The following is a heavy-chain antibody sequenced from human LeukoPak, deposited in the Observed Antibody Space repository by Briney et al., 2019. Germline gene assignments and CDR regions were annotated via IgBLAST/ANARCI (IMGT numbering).Heavy chain of an antibody. Sequence: GGSLRLSCAASGFTFSSYGMHWVRQAPGKGLEWVAFVRYDGSNKYYADSVKGRFTISRDNSKNTLYLQMNSLRAEDTAVYYCARSSATSIAAAGTDFDYWGQGTLVTVSS. J-gene: IGHJ4*02. D-gene: IGHD6-13*01. CDR3: ARSSATSIAAAGTDFDY. CDR1: GFTFSSYG. CDR2: VRYDGSNK. V-gene: IGHV3-30*02.